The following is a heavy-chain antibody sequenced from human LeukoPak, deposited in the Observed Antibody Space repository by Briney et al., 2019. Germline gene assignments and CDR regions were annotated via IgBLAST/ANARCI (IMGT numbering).Heavy chain of an antibody. CDR3: ARDLVAAAVNWFDP. V-gene: IGHV3-21*01. J-gene: IGHJ5*02. D-gene: IGHD6-13*01. Sequence: PGGSLRLSCAASGFTFSSYEITWVRQAPGNGLEWVSSISSSGSYIYYADSVKGRFTISRDNAKNSLYLQMNSLRAEDTAVYYCARDLVAAAVNWFDPWGQGTLVTVSS. CDR1: GFTFSSYE. CDR2: ISSSGSYI.